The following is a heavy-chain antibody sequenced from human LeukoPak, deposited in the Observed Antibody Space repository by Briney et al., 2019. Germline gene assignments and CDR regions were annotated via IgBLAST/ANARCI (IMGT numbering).Heavy chain of an antibody. J-gene: IGHJ4*02. V-gene: IGHV4-30-4*08. Sequence: PSQTLSLTCTVSGDSINSGDYYWTWVRQPPGKGLEWIWYISYTWRTYYNPSLNSRLTISIATSNNHLSLRLASVTAADTAVYYCARRLGGNGGLDYWCQGTLVTVSS. D-gene: IGHD4-23*01. CDR2: ISYTWRT. CDR3: ARRLGGNGGLDY. CDR1: GDSINSGDYY.